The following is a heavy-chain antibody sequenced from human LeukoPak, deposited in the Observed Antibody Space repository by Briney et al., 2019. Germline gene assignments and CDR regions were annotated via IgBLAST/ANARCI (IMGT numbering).Heavy chain of an antibody. CDR3: ARSYYYFGY. D-gene: IGHD3-10*01. Sequence: GESLKISCKGSGYSFTHYWIGWVRQMPGKGLEWIGSIYPGDSNTRYSPSFQGQVTISADRSINTAYLQWSSLKASDTAIYYCARSYYYFGYWGQGTLVTVSS. CDR2: IYPGDSNT. J-gene: IGHJ4*02. CDR1: GYSFTHYW. V-gene: IGHV5-51*01.